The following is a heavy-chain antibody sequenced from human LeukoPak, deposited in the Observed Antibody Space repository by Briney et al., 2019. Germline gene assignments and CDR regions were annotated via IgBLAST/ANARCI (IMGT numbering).Heavy chain of an antibody. CDR2: IYTSGST. D-gene: IGHD4-17*01. CDR1: GGSISSGSYY. J-gene: IGHJ6*03. Sequence: SETLSLTCTVSGGSISSGSYYWSWIRQPAGKGLEWIGRIYTSGSTNYNPSLKSRVTISVDTSKNQFSLKLSSVTAADTAVYYCARDRPAYGDYGDYYYMDVWGKGTTVTISS. V-gene: IGHV4-61*02. CDR3: ARDRPAYGDYGDYYYMDV.